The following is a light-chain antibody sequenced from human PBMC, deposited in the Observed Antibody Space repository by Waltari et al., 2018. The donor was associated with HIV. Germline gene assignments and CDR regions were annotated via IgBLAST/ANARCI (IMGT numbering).Light chain of an antibody. CDR1: SSDLGAYDF. J-gene: IGLJ3*02. V-gene: IGLV2-8*01. CDR2: EVT. CDR3: SSYGDSLRVL. Sequence: QSALPQPPSASGSLGQSVTISCTGSSSDLGAYDFVSWFQQPPHSAPKLLLYEVTRRPSTVSDRFSGSRSGNTAFLTVAGLQPDDEATYFCSSYGDSLRVLFGGGTNVTVL.